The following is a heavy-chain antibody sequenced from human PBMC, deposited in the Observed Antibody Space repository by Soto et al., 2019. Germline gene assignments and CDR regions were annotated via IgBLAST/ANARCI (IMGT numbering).Heavy chain of an antibody. V-gene: IGHV3-30*18. Sequence: QVQLVESGGGVVQPGRSLRLSCAASGFIFNRYGMHWVRQAPGKGLDWVAVISYDGRNKYYADSVKGRFTISRDNSKDTLYLQMNSLRAEDTAVYYCAKAVDITVRGVPPSDYWGQGTLVTVSS. CDR2: ISYDGRNK. CDR1: GFIFNRYG. D-gene: IGHD3-10*01. J-gene: IGHJ4*02. CDR3: AKAVDITVRGVPPSDY.